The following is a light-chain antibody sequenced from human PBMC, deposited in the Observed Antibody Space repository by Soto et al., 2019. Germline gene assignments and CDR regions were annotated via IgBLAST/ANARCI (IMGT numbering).Light chain of an antibody. CDR3: GSYGISTAL. CDR1: SSDVGGYNY. CDR2: DVT. Sequence: QSALTQPPSVSGSPGQSITISCTGTSSDVGGYNYVSWYQQYPGKAPKLMIYDVTNRPSGVSHRFSGSKSGNTASLTISGHQAEDEADYYCGSYGISTALFGTGTKVTVL. V-gene: IGLV2-14*01. J-gene: IGLJ1*01.